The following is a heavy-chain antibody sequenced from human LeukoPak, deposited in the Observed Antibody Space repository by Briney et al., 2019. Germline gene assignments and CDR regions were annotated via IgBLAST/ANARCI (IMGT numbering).Heavy chain of an antibody. J-gene: IGHJ4*01. CDR1: GFTFSNYW. CDR3: ARDFTSQNFFDH. V-gene: IGHV3-7*01. D-gene: IGHD2/OR15-2a*01. CDR2: INQDGSAK. Sequence: GGSLRLSCTASGFTFSNYWMTWVRQAPGTGLEWVANINQDGSAKYYVDSVKGRFSISRDNAKTSLYLQMNSLRVEDTAIYYCARDFTSQNFFDHWGQGTLVTVSS.